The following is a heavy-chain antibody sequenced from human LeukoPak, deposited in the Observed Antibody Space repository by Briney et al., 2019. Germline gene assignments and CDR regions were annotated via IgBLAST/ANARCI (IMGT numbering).Heavy chain of an antibody. Sequence: GGSLRLSCAASGFTFGDTTMHWVRQASGKGLEWVGHIGNKARNYATEYAASLKGRFTISRDDSKDTAYLQVNSLKTEDTAVYYCVGDYNSWTGLKYWGQGTLVTVSS. D-gene: IGHD1-1*01. V-gene: IGHV3-73*01. J-gene: IGHJ4*02. CDR3: VGDYNSWTGLKY. CDR1: GFTFGDTT. CDR2: IGNKARNYAT.